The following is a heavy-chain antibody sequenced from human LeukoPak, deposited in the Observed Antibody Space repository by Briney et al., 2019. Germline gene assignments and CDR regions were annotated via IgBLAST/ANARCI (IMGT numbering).Heavy chain of an antibody. CDR1: GFTFSSYA. CDR2: IGASGGST. V-gene: IGHV3-23*01. J-gene: IGHJ4*02. Sequence: GGSLRLSCAASGFTFSSYAMSWVRQAPGKGLEWVSGIGASGGSTYYANSVKGRFTFSRDNPKNTLYLQMNSLRAEDTAVYYCARDPSYYGSGTELFYYFDSWGQGTLVTVSS. D-gene: IGHD3-10*01. CDR3: ARDPSYYGSGTELFYYFDS.